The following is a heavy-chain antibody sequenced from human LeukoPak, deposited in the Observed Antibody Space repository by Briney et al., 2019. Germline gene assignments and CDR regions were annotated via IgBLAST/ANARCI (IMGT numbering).Heavy chain of an antibody. D-gene: IGHD3-16*01. Sequence: PSETLSLTCTVSGGSISSYYWSWIRQPPGKGLEWIGYIYYSGNTNYNPSLKSRVTISVDTSKNQFSLKLSSVTAADTAVYYCATTPRDYVFWLDPWGPGILVTVSS. V-gene: IGHV4-59*01. J-gene: IGHJ5*02. CDR2: IYYSGNT. CDR1: GGSISSYY. CDR3: ATTPRDYVFWLDP.